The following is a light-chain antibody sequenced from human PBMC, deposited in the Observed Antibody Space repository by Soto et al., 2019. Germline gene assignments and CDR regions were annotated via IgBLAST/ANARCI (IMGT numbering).Light chain of an antibody. J-gene: IGKJ1*01. V-gene: IGKV1-5*03. CDR3: QHYNSYSEA. Sequence: DIPMTQSPSTLSGSVGDRVTITCRASQTISSWLAWYQQKPGKAPKLLIYKASTLKSGVPSRFSGSGSGTECTLTISSLQPDDFATYYCQHYNSYSEAFGQGTKVELK. CDR1: QTISSW. CDR2: KAS.